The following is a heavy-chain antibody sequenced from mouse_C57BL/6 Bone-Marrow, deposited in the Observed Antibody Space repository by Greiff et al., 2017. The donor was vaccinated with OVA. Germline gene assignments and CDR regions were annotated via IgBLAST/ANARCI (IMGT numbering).Heavy chain of an antibody. CDR3: THYGNYVSVLD. J-gene: IGHJ2*01. V-gene: IGHV14-4*01. CDR2: IDPENGDT. Sequence: VQLKQSGAELVRPGASVKLSCTASGFNIKDDYMHWVKQRPEQGLEWIGWIDPENGDTEYASKFQGKATITADTSSNTAYLQLSSLTSEDTAVYYCTHYGNYVSVLDWGQGTTLTVSS. CDR1: GFNIKDDY. D-gene: IGHD2-1*01.